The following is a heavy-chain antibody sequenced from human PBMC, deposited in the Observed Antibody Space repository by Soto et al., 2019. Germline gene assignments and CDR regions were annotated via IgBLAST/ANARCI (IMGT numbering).Heavy chain of an antibody. D-gene: IGHD6-19*01. Sequence: QVQLQESGPGLVKPSGTLSLTCAVSGDSVSSNYYWCWVRQPPGKGLEWIGEIYHTGTTNYNPSLKSRVTLSVDKSNNQFSLDLSSVTAADTAVYYCARSAGWYAVHSWGPGTLVTVSS. J-gene: IGHJ4*02. V-gene: IGHV4-4*02. CDR2: IYHTGTT. CDR3: ARSAGWYAVHS. CDR1: GDSVSSNYY.